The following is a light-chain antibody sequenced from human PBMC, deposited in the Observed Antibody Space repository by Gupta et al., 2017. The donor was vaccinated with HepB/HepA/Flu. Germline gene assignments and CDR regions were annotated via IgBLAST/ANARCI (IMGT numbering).Light chain of an antibody. CDR3: QQRSNWLT. Sequence: EIVLTLSPATPSLSPGERATLSCRASQSVSSYLAWYQQKPGQAPRLLIYDASNRATGIPARFSGSGSGTDFTRTISSLEPEDFAVYYCQQRSNWLTFGGGTKVEIK. J-gene: IGKJ4*01. V-gene: IGKV3-11*01. CDR2: DAS. CDR1: QSVSSY.